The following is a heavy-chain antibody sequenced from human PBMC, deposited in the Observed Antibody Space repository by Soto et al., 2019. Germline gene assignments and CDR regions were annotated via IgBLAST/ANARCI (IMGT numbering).Heavy chain of an antibody. CDR3: ARDPRFLGSGTRVWDYYYCMDA. CDR1: GFTFSSYG. Sequence: PGGYLRLSCAASGFTFSSYGMHWVRQAPGKGLEWVAVIWYDGSNKYYADSVKGRFTISRDNSKNTLYLQMNSLRAEDTAVYYCARDPRFLGSGTRVWDYYYCMDAWRQATTVTVS. D-gene: IGHD3-10*01. J-gene: IGHJ6*02. V-gene: IGHV3-33*01. CDR2: IWYDGSNK.